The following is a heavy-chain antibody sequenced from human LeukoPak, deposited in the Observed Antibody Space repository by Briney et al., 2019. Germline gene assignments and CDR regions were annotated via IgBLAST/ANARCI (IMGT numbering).Heavy chain of an antibody. V-gene: IGHV3-23*01. Sequence: GGSLRLSCAASGFTFRSYAMSWVRQAPGKGLEWVSAISGSGGSTYYADSVKGRFTISRDNSKNTLYLQMNSLRAEDTAVYYCAKDPAVSSPIRNWFDPWGQGTLVTVSS. J-gene: IGHJ5*02. D-gene: IGHD2/OR15-2a*01. CDR1: GFTFRSYA. CDR2: ISGSGGST. CDR3: AKDPAVSSPIRNWFDP.